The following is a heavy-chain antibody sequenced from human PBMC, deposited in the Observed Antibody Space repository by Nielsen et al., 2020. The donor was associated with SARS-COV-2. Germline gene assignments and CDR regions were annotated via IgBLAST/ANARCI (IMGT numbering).Heavy chain of an antibody. CDR2: INHSGST. Sequence: WIRQPPGKGLEWIGEINHSGSTNYNASLKSRVTISVDTSKNQFSLKVNSVTAADTAVYYCARGPPGLAEVFYYYYYMDVWGKGTTVIVSS. V-gene: IGHV4-34*01. CDR3: ARGPPGLAEVFYYYYYMDV. J-gene: IGHJ6*03.